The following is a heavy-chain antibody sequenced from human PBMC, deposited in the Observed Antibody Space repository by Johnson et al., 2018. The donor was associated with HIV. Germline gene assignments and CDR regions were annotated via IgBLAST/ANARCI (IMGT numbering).Heavy chain of an antibody. V-gene: IGHV3-30-3*01. CDR2: ISYDGSNE. J-gene: IGHJ3*02. Sequence: QVQLVESGGGVVQPGGSLRLSCAASGFAFSNYAMHWVRQAPGKGLEWMAIISYDGSNEYYADSVKGRFTISRDNSKNTLYLQMNSLRAEDTAVYYCARAHDAFDIWGQGTMVTVSS. CDR3: ARAHDAFDI. CDR1: GFAFSNYA.